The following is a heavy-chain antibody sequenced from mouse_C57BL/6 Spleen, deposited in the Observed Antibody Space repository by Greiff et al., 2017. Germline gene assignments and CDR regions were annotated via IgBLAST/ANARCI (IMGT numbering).Heavy chain of an antibody. J-gene: IGHJ2*01. D-gene: IGHD1-1*01. CDR3: ASDYGSSYVFDY. CDR2: IYPRAGSS. CDR1: GYTFTSYD. Sequence: QVQLKQSGPELVKPGASVKLSCKASGYTFTSYDINWVKQRPGQGLEWIGLIYPRAGSSTYNEKFKGKATLTVDTSYSQTYMELHSMASEDSEVYFCASDYGSSYVFDYWGQGTTVTVSS. V-gene: IGHV1-85*01.